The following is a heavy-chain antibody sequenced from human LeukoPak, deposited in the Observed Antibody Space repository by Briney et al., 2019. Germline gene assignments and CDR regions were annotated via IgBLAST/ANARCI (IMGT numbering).Heavy chain of an antibody. Sequence: GGSLRLSCAASGFTFSSYAMHWVRQAPGKGLEYVSAISSNGGSTYYANSVKGRFTISRDNSKNTLYPQMGSLRAEDMAVYYCARGPLRGYSGPPYYYGMDVWGQGTTVTVSS. CDR2: ISSNGGST. D-gene: IGHD5-12*01. CDR3: ARGPLRGYSGPPYYYGMDV. CDR1: GFTFSSYA. V-gene: IGHV3-64*01. J-gene: IGHJ6*02.